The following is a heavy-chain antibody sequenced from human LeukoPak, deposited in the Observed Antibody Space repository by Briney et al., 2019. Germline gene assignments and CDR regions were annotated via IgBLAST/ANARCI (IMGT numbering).Heavy chain of an antibody. CDR3: ASGGVITTPFDY. CDR2: IYYSGST. Sequence: PSETLSLTCTVSGGSISSSSYYWGWIRQPPGKGLEWIGSIYYSGSTYYNPSLKSRVTISVDTSKNQFSLKLSSVTAADTAVYYCASGGVITTPFDYWGQGTLVTVSS. D-gene: IGHD3-22*01. CDR1: GGSISSSSYY. V-gene: IGHV4-39*07. J-gene: IGHJ4*02.